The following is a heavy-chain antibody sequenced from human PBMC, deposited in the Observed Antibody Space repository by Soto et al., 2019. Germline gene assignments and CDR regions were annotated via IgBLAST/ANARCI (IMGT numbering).Heavy chain of an antibody. CDR1: GGSISSSNW. J-gene: IGHJ4*02. D-gene: IGHD6-19*01. CDR2: IYHSGST. CDR3: AREVAVAGLYYFDS. Sequence: PSETLSLTCAVSGGSISSSNWWSWVRQPPGKGLEWIGEIYHSGSTNYNPSLKSRVTISVDKSKNQFSLKLSSVTAADTAVYYCAREVAVAGLYYFDSWGQGTLVTVSS. V-gene: IGHV4-4*02.